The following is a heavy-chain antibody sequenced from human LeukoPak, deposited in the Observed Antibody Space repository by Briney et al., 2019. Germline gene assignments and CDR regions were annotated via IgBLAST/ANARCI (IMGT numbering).Heavy chain of an antibody. J-gene: IGHJ3*02. Sequence: GASVRVSCKASGYTFSSYGISWVRQAPGLGLEWMGWISPDSGDTKYAQKFQDRVTMTTDTSTSTAYMELRSLRSDDTAVYYCARDFSPAPHAFDIWGQGTMVTVSS. V-gene: IGHV1-18*01. CDR3: ARDFSPAPHAFDI. CDR1: GYTFSSYG. CDR2: ISPDSGDT. D-gene: IGHD2-2*01.